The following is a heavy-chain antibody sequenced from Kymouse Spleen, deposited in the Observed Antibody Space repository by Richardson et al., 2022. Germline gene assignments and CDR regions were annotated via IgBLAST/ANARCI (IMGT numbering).Heavy chain of an antibody. V-gene: IGHV3-30*18. CDR1: GFTFSSYG. Sequence: QVQLVESGGGVVQPGRSLRLSCAASGFTFSSYGMHWVRQAPGKGLEWVAVISYDGSNKYYADSVKGRFTISRDNSKNTLYLQMNSLRAEDTAVYYCAKVKQLVAYYYYGMDVWGQGTTVTVSS. CDR2: ISYDGSNK. J-gene: IGHJ6*02. D-gene: IGHD6-6*01. CDR3: AKVKQLVAYYYYGMDV.